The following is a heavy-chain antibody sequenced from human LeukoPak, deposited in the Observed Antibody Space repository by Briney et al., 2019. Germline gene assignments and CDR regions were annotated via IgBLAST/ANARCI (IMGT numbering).Heavy chain of an antibody. V-gene: IGHV1-8*01. CDR1: GYTFTSYD. CDR2: MNPNSGNT. D-gene: IGHD2-15*01. CDR3: ARETGVVVVAATSPYYYYYMDV. J-gene: IGHJ6*03. Sequence: APVKVSCKASGYTFTSYDINWVRQATGQGLEWMGWMNPNSGNTGYAQKFQGRVTMTRNTSISTAYMELSSLRSEDTAVYYCARETGVVVVAATSPYYYYYMDVWGKGTTVTVSS.